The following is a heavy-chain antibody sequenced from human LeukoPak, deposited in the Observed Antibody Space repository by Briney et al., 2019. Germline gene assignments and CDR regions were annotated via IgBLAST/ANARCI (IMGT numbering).Heavy chain of an antibody. J-gene: IGHJ6*03. CDR1: GGSVSSVSSY. CDR2: IYTSGIT. D-gene: IGHD4-11*01. CDR3: ARVTTGYYYYYMDV. V-gene: IGHV4-61*02. Sequence: SQTLSLTCTVSGGSVSSVSSYWSWVRQPAGKGLEWIGRIYTSGITDYNPSLKSRVTISVDTSKNQFSLKLSSVTAADTAVYYCARVTTGYYYYYMDVWGKGTTVTVSS.